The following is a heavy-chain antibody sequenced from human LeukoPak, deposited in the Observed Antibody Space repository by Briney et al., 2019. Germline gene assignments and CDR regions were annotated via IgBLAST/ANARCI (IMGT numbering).Heavy chain of an antibody. V-gene: IGHV5-51*01. J-gene: IGHJ3*02. CDR2: IYPGDSDT. Sequence: PGESLKISCKGSGYSFTSYWIGWVRQMPGKGLEWMGIIYPGDSDTRYSPSFQGQVTISADKSISTAYLQWSSLKASDTAMYYCARRDHSSSWYVGAFDMWGQGTKVTVSS. CDR3: ARRDHSSSWYVGAFDM. D-gene: IGHD6-13*01. CDR1: GYSFTSYW.